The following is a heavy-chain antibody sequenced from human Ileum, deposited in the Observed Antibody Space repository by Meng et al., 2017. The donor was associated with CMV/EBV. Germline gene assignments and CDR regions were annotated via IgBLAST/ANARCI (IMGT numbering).Heavy chain of an antibody. CDR3: SSLGDY. Sequence: VQLLESGGGFVQPGVSLTLSCVASVFTFSSCPRHWVRQAPGKGLEWVAFVRSDGSNKYYADSVKGRFTISRDNSENTLFLQMNSLRADDTAVYYCSSLGDYWGQGTLVTVSS. CDR2: VRSDGSNK. CDR1: VFTFSSCP. V-gene: IGHV3-30*02. J-gene: IGHJ4*02. D-gene: IGHD3-16*01.